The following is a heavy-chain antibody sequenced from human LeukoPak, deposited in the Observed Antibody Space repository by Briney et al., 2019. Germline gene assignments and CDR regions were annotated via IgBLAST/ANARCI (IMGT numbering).Heavy chain of an antibody. CDR2: IYYSGST. CDR1: GGSFIGYY. CDR3: ARYCSSTSCHYDAFDI. D-gene: IGHD2-2*01. J-gene: IGHJ3*02. Sequence: SETLSLTCAVYGGSFIGYYWSWIRQPPGKGLEWIGYIYYSGSTNYNPSLKSRVTISVDTSKNQFSLKLSSVTAADTAVYYRARYCSSTSCHYDAFDIWGQGTVVTVSS. V-gene: IGHV4-59*01.